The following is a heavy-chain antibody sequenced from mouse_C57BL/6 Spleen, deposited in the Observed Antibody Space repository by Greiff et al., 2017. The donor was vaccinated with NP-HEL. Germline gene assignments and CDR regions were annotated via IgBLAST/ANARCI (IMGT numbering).Heavy chain of an antibody. CDR1: GYTFTSYW. CDR3: ARSDYGSSYYWYFDV. CDR2: INPSNGGT. J-gene: IGHJ1*03. D-gene: IGHD1-1*01. V-gene: IGHV1-53*01. Sequence: VQLQQSGTELVKPGASVKLSCKASGYTFTSYWMHWVKQRPGQGLEWIGNINPSNGGTNYNEKFKSKATLTVDKSSSTAYMQLSSLTSEDSAVYYCARSDYGSSYYWYFDVWGTGTTVTVSS.